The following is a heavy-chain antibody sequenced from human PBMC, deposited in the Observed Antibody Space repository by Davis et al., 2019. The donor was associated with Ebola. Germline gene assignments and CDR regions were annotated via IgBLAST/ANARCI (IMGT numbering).Heavy chain of an antibody. CDR3: AKDVAVTSAFDI. D-gene: IGHD4-17*01. CDR2: IRYDGSNK. Sequence: GESLKISCAASGFIVSDKYMSWVRQAPGKGLEWVAFIRYDGSNKYYADSVKGRFTISRDNSKNTLYLQMNSLRAEDTAVYYCAKDVAVTSAFDIWGQGTMVTVSS. CDR1: GFIVSDKY. J-gene: IGHJ3*02. V-gene: IGHV3-30*02.